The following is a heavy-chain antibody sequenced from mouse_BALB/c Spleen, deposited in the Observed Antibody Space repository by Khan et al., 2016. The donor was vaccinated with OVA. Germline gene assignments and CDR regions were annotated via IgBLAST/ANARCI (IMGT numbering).Heavy chain of an antibody. CDR1: GYSITSGYS. V-gene: IGHV3-1*02. Sequence: EVQLQESGPDLVKPSQSLSLTCTVTGYSITSGYSWHWIRKFPGNKLEWMGYLYHSGSIHYNPSLKSRFSITRDTSQHPFLLQLHSVTTEDAATYYCARDGNYMDYWGQGTSVTVSS. CDR3: ARDGNYMDY. J-gene: IGHJ4*01. D-gene: IGHD2-1*01. CDR2: LYHSGSI.